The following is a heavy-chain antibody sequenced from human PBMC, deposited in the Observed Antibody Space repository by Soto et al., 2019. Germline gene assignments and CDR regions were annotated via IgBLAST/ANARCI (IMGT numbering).Heavy chain of an antibody. Sequence: ASVKVSCKASGYTFIAYFMHWVRQAPGQGLEWMGVINPSRGTTTYAQKFQDRVTMTRDTSASTVYMELSSLRSEDTAMYYCARSYISPSYWFDPWGQGTLVTVSS. J-gene: IGHJ5*02. CDR3: ARSYISPSYWFDP. D-gene: IGHD6-6*01. CDR2: INPSRGTT. V-gene: IGHV1-46*03. CDR1: GYTFIAYF.